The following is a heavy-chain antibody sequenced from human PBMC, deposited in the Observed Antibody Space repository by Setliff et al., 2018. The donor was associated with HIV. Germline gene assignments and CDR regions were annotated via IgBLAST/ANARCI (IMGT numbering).Heavy chain of an antibody. CDR1: GGSFSGYY. CDR3: ARNLWFGGNRYFDY. J-gene: IGHJ4*02. Sequence: SETLSLTCAVYGGSFSGYYWSWIRQPPGKGLEWIGEINHSGNTNYNPSLKSRVTISVDTSKNQFSLKLSSVTAADTAVYYCARNLWFGGNRYFDYWGQGTLVTVSS. CDR2: INHSGNT. V-gene: IGHV4-34*01. D-gene: IGHD3-10*01.